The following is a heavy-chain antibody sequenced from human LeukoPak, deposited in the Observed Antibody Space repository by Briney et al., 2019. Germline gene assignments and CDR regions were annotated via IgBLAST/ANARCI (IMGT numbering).Heavy chain of an antibody. CDR2: IIPIFGTA. CDR1: GGTFSSYA. D-gene: IGHD5-18*01. Sequence: SVKVSCKASGGTFSSYAISWVRQAPGQGLEWMGGIIPIFGTANYAQKFQGRVTITADESTSTAYMELSSLRSEDTAVYYCASGESDTARYYFDYWGQGTLITVSS. J-gene: IGHJ4*02. CDR3: ASGESDTARYYFDY. V-gene: IGHV1-69*13.